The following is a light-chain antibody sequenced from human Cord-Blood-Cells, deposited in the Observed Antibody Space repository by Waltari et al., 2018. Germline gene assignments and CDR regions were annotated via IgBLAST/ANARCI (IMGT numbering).Light chain of an antibody. Sequence: QSALTQPASVSGYPGQSITIPCTGTSSDVGGFKYVSWYPQHPGKAPKLMIYDVSNRPSGVSNRFSGSKSGNTASLTISGLQAEDEADYYCSSYTSSSTLEVFGGGTKLTVL. CDR2: DVS. CDR1: SSDVGGFKY. J-gene: IGLJ3*02. V-gene: IGLV2-14*01. CDR3: SSYTSSSTLEV.